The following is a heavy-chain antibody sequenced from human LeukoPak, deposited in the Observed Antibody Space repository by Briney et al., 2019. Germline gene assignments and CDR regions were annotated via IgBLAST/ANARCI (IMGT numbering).Heavy chain of an antibody. CDR3: ARDGGSSWYYYYYGMDV. V-gene: IGHV3-7*01. Sequence: PGGSLRLSCAASGFTFSNYWMSWVRQAPGKGLEWVSNIKQDGSEKYYVDSVKGRFTISRDNAKNSLYLQTNSLRAEDTAVYYCARDGGSSWYYYYYGMDVWGQGTTVTVSS. CDR2: IKQDGSEK. CDR1: GFTFSNYW. J-gene: IGHJ6*02. D-gene: IGHD6-13*01.